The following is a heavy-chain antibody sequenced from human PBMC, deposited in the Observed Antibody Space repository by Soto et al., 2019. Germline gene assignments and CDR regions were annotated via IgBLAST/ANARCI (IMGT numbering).Heavy chain of an antibody. V-gene: IGHV2-70*11. Sequence: GSGPTLVNPPQTLTLTCTFSGFSLSTSGMCVSWIRQPPGKALEWLARIDWDDDKYYSTSLKTRLTISKDTSKNQVVLTMTNMDPVDTATYYCARIRHSGYDSYYFDYWGQGTLVTVSS. CDR2: IDWDDDK. J-gene: IGHJ4*02. CDR1: GFSLSTSGMC. D-gene: IGHD5-12*01. CDR3: ARIRHSGYDSYYFDY.